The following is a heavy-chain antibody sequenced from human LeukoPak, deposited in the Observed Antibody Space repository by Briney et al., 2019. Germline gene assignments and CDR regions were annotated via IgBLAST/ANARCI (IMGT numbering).Heavy chain of an antibody. J-gene: IGHJ3*02. CDR2: IIPIFGTA. V-gene: IGHV1-69*01. CDR3: ARDYYDSSGFGAFDI. Sequence: SVRVSCKASGGTFSSYAISWVRQAPGQGLEWMGGIIPIFGTANYAQKFQGRVTITADESTSTAYVELSSLRSEDTAVYYCARDYYDSSGFGAFDIWGQGTMVTVSS. CDR1: GGTFSSYA. D-gene: IGHD3-22*01.